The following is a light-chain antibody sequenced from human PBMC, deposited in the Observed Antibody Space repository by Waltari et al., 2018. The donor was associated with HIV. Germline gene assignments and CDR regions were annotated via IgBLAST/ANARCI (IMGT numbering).Light chain of an antibody. CDR1: QGMSNF. CDR2: AAS. J-gene: IGKJ4*01. CDR3: QQYGNFPLT. V-gene: IGKV1-8*01. Sequence: AIQLTQSPPSLSASIGDRVTITWRASQGMSNFLAWYQQKPGEAPKLLISAASTLQREVPSRFSGSGSDTDFSLTISCLQSEDIATYYCQQYGNFPLTFGGGTKVEIK.